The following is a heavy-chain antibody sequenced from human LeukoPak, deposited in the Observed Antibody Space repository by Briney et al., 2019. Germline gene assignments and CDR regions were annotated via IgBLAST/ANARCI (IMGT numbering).Heavy chain of an antibody. J-gene: IGHJ5*02. CDR2: IIPIFGTA. D-gene: IGHD3-22*01. Sequence: SVKVSCKASGGTFSSYAISWVRQAPGQGLEWMGGIIPIFGTANYAQKFQGRVTSTTDESTSTAYMELSSLRSEDTAVYYCARVKAYDSSGYYRGWFDLWGQGTLVTVSS. V-gene: IGHV1-69*05. CDR1: GGTFSSYA. CDR3: ARVKAYDSSGYYRGWFDL.